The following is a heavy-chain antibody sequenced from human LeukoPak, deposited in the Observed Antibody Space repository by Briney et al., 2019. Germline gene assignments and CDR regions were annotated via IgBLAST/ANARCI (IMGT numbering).Heavy chain of an antibody. CDR1: GFTLNTYA. Sequence: PGGSLRLSCAASGFTLNTYAMTWVRQAPGKGLEWVSDISESGGSTYYEDSVQGRFTISRDNSKNTLYLQMNSLRVEDTAIYYCAKAGSDWYYFDSWGQGTLVTVSS. J-gene: IGHJ4*02. D-gene: IGHD6-19*01. V-gene: IGHV3-23*01. CDR2: ISESGGST. CDR3: AKAGSDWYYFDS.